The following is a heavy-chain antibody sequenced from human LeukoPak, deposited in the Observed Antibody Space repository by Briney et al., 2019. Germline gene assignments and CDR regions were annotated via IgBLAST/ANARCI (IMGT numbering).Heavy chain of an antibody. Sequence: GGSLRLSCAASGFTFSAYSMNWVRQAPGKGLEWVTAIWHDGTGQYYADSVKGRFTISKDNSNNMLYLYMSSLRAEDTAVYFCARDKVNLYFDYWGQGALVTVSS. V-gene: IGHV3-33*08. CDR3: ARDKVNLYFDY. J-gene: IGHJ4*02. CDR2: IWHDGTGQ. D-gene: IGHD4-23*01. CDR1: GFTFSAYS.